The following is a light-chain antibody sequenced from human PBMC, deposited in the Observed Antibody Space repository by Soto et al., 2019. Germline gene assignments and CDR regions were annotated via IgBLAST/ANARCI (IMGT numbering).Light chain of an antibody. V-gene: IGLV2-23*01. CDR3: CSYAGSSTLV. Sequence: QLVLTQPASVSGSPGQSITISCTGTSSDVGGYNLVSWYQQHPGKAPKLMIYEASKRPSGVSNRFSGSRSGNTASLTISGLQAEDEADYHCCSYAGSSTLVFGGGTKLTVL. CDR2: EAS. J-gene: IGLJ3*02. CDR1: SSDVGGYNL.